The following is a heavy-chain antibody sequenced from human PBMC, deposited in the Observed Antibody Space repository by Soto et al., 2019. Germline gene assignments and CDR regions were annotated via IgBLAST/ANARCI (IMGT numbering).Heavy chain of an antibody. V-gene: IGHV4-4*07. Sequence: SETLSLTCTFSGGSISTDYWSWIRQPAGKGLEWIGRISTRGGTNYNPSLKSRVTMSLDASTNQFSLNIISMTAADTAVYYCVRNFGSWSDFWGHGTLVTVS. J-gene: IGHJ4*01. CDR3: VRNFGSWSDF. CDR2: ISTRGGT. CDR1: GGSISTDY. D-gene: IGHD3-3*01.